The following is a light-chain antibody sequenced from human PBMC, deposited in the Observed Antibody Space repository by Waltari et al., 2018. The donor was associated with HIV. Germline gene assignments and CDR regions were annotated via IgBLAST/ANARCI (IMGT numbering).Light chain of an antibody. V-gene: IGLV2-11*01. CDR3: CSFAGSYTLV. Sequence: QSALTQPRSVSGSPGQSVTISYTGTSSDIGDYNYASWYQQHPGKAPKLMIYDVTKRPSGVPDRFSGSKSGNTASLTISGLQAEDEAAYYCCSFAGSYTLVFGGGTKLTVL. J-gene: IGLJ3*02. CDR2: DVT. CDR1: SSDIGDYNY.